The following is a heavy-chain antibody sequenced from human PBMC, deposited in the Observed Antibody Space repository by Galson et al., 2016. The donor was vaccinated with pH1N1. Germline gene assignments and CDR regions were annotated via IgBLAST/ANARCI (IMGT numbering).Heavy chain of an antibody. CDR1: GGTFSNYV. D-gene: IGHD3-10*01. Sequence: SVKVSCKASGGTFSNYVISWVRQAPGQGLEWMGGIIPIFGTTDYAQKFQGRVTITADKTTSTGCMELTSLRSEDTAVYFCSSDSKGYYGSGTSIQNHFYYGMDGWGQGTTVTVSS. V-gene: IGHV1-69*06. CDR2: IIPIFGTT. CDR3: SSDSKGYYGSGTSIQNHFYYGMDG. J-gene: IGHJ6*02.